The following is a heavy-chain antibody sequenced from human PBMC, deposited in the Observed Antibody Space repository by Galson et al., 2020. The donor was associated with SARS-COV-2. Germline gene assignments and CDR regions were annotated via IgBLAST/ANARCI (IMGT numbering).Heavy chain of an antibody. J-gene: IGHJ6*03. Sequence: SETLSLTCAVYGGSFSGYYWSWIRQPPGKGLEWIGEINHSGSTNYNPSLKSRVTISVDTSKNQFSLKLSSVTAADTAVYYCARTVKVPAAILRKYYMDVWGKGTTVTVSS. D-gene: IGHD2-2*01. CDR3: ARTVKVPAAILRKYYMDV. V-gene: IGHV4-34*01. CDR1: GGSFSGYY. CDR2: INHSGST.